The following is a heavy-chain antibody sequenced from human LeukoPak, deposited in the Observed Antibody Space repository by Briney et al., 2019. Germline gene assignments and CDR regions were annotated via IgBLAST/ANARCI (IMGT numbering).Heavy chain of an antibody. CDR3: ARPHYYSAYYFDY. CDR2: IYYSWST. D-gene: IGHD3-10*01. Sequence: SDTLSLPCTLSGRSISISSYYWSWIRQPPGRVLEWLGSIYYSWSTYYKPSLKSRVTIHVDTYKNQFSLKLSSVTAADTAVYYCARPHYYSAYYFDYWGQGTLVTVSS. V-gene: IGHV4-39*01. J-gene: IGHJ4*02. CDR1: GRSISISSYY.